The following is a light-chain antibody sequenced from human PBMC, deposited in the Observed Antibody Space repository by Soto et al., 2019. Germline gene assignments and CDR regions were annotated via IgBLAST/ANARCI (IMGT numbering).Light chain of an antibody. CDR2: EVS. J-gene: IGLJ1*01. V-gene: IGLV2-14*01. CDR1: SSDVGRYNY. Sequence: QSALTQPASVSGSPGQSITISCTGTSSDVGRYNYVSWYQLHPGKAPKLIIYEVSNRPSGVSYRFSGSKSGNTASLTISGLQAEDEADYCCNSYTSSTAYVFGTGTKAPS. CDR3: NSYTSSTAYV.